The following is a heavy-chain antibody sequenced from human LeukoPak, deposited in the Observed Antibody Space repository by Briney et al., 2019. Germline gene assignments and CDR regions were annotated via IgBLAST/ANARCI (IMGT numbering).Heavy chain of an antibody. CDR1: GYTFTGYY. CDR2: INPNSGGT. Sequence: ASVKVSCKASGYTFTGYYMHWVRQAPGQGLEWVGWINPNSGGTNYAQKFQGRVTMTRDTSISTAYMELSRLRSDDTAVYYCARVASVGSSIDYWGQGTLVTVSS. CDR3: ARVASVGSSIDY. J-gene: IGHJ4*02. D-gene: IGHD6-6*01. V-gene: IGHV1-2*02.